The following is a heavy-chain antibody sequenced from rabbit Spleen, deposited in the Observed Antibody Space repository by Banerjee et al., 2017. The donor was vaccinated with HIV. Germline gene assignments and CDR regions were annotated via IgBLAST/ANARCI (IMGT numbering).Heavy chain of an antibody. J-gene: IGHJ6*01. D-gene: IGHD1-1*01. Sequence: QEQLVESGGGLVQPGASLTLTCKASGFTISSSYWICWVRQAPGKGLEWIGCIGGGSGTTYYASWAKGRFTISKASSTTVTLQMTSLTAADTATYFCARDTSSSFSSYGMDLWGPGPSSPS. CDR3: ARDTSSSFSSYGMDL. CDR2: IGGGSGTT. CDR1: GFTISSSYW. V-gene: IGHV1S45*01.